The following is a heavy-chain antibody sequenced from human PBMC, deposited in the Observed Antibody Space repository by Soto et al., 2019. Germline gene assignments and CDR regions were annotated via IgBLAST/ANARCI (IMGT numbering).Heavy chain of an antibody. CDR3: ARGRTYCSGGSCYSGLYFDL. V-gene: IGHV6-1*01. CDR2: TYYRSKWYN. Sequence: SQTLSLTCAISGDRVSSNSAAWNWIRQSPSRGLEWLGRTYYRSKWYNDYAVSVKSRITINPDTSKNQFSLQLNSVTPEDTAVYYCARGRTYCSGGSCYSGLYFDLWGRGTLVTVSS. CDR1: GDRVSSNSAA. D-gene: IGHD2-15*01. J-gene: IGHJ2*01.